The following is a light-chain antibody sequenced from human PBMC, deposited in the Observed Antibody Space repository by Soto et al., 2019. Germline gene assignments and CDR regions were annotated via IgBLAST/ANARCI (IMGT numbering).Light chain of an antibody. CDR2: GAS. CDR3: QQYINWPPVT. Sequence: ILMTQSPATLSVSPGERATLSCRASQSVGANLAWYQQKPGQAPRLLIYGASTRSTGIPARFSGSGSGTDFTLTISSLQSEDFATYYCQQYINWPPVTFGGGTKVEIK. CDR1: QSVGAN. J-gene: IGKJ4*01. V-gene: IGKV3-15*01.